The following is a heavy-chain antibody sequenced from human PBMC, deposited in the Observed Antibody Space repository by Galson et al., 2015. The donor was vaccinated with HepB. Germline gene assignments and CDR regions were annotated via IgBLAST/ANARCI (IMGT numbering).Heavy chain of an antibody. D-gene: IGHD2-8*02. Sequence: SLRLSCAASGFTFSSYAMSWVRQAPGKGLEWVSAISGSGGSTYYADSVKGRFTISRDNSKNTLYLQMNSLRAEDTAVYYCAKIGTALVAAFDIWGQGTMVTVSS. CDR2: ISGSGGST. CDR1: GFTFSSYA. V-gene: IGHV3-23*01. J-gene: IGHJ3*02. CDR3: AKIGTALVAAFDI.